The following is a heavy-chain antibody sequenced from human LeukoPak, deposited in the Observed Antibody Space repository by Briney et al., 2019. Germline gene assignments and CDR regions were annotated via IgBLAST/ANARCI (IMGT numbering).Heavy chain of an antibody. CDR3: AKDYRGIAVAGTPYYYYYYMDV. Sequence: GGPLRLSCAASGFTFSSYGMHWVRQAPGKGLEWVAFIRYDGSNKYYADSVKGRFTISRDNSKNTLYLQMNSLRAEDTAVYYCAKDYRGIAVAGTPYYYYYYMDVCGKGTTVTVSS. V-gene: IGHV3-30*02. CDR2: IRYDGSNK. J-gene: IGHJ6*03. D-gene: IGHD6-19*01. CDR1: GFTFSSYG.